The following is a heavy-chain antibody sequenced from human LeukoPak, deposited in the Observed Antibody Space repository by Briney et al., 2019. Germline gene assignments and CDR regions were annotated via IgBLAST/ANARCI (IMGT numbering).Heavy chain of an antibody. Sequence: TGGSLRLSCTASGFTFSSYWMSWVREAPGKGLEWVANIKQDGSGKDCVDSVKGRFTISRDNAKNSLYLQMNSLRAEDTAVYYCAKYCGGDCYGMDVWGQGTAVTVSS. CDR3: AKYCGGDCYGMDV. J-gene: IGHJ6*02. V-gene: IGHV3-7*01. CDR1: GFTFSSYW. CDR2: IKQDGSGK. D-gene: IGHD2-21*01.